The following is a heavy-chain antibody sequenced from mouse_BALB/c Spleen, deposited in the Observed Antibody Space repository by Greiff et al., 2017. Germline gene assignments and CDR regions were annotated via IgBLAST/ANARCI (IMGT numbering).Heavy chain of an antibody. CDR3: ASSLLSSYWYFDV. CDR1: GFNIKDTY. J-gene: IGHJ1*01. V-gene: IGHV14-3*02. Sequence: VQLKQSGAELVKPGASVKLSCTASGFNIKDTYMHWVKQRPEQGLEWIGRIDPANGNTKYDPKFQGKATITADTSSNTAYLQLSSLTSEDTAVYYCASSLLSSYWYFDVWGAGTTVTVSS. CDR2: IDPANGNT. D-gene: IGHD2-1*01.